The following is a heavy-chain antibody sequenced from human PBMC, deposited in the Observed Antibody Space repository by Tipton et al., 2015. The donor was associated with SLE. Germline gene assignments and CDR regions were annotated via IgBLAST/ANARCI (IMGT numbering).Heavy chain of an antibody. CDR3: ARGRAARHFDY. D-gene: IGHD6-6*01. CDR1: GGSISSGDYY. CDR2: IYYSGST. Sequence: TLSLTCTVSGGSISSGDYYWSWIRQPPGKGLEWIGYIYYSGSTYYNPSLKSRVTISVDTSKNQFSLKLSSVTAADTAVYYCARGRAARHFDYWGQGTLVTVSS. V-gene: IGHV4-30-4*01. J-gene: IGHJ4*02.